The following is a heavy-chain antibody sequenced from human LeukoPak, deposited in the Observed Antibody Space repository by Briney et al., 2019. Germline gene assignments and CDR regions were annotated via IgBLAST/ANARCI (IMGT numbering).Heavy chain of an antibody. D-gene: IGHD6-25*01. V-gene: IGHV4-34*01. J-gene: IGHJ3*02. Sequence: SETLSLTCAVYGGSFSGYYWSWIRQPPGKGLEWIGEINRSGSTNYNPSLKSRVTISVDTSKKQFSLKLSSVTAADTAVYYCARAAAPRGAFDIWGQGTMVTVSS. CDR3: ARAAAPRGAFDI. CDR2: INRSGST. CDR1: GGSFSGYY.